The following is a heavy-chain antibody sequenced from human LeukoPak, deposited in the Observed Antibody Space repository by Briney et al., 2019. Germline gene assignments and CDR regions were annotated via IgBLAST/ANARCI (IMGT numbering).Heavy chain of an antibody. Sequence: ASVKVSCKASGYTFTGYYMHWVRQAPGQGLEWMGWINPNSGGTNYAQKFQGRVTMTRDTSISTAYMELSRLRSDDTAVYYCARDCGGDCYYDYWGQGTPVTVSS. CDR3: ARDCGGDCYYDY. CDR1: GYTFTGYY. D-gene: IGHD2-21*01. J-gene: IGHJ4*02. V-gene: IGHV1-2*02. CDR2: INPNSGGT.